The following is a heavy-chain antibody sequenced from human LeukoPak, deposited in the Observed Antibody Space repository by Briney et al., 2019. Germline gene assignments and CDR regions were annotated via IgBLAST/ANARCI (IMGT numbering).Heavy chain of an antibody. V-gene: IGHV4-34*01. CDR1: AGSFSGYY. D-gene: IGHD2-8*01. CDR3: ARIGVYGGLLRPGAFGY. J-gene: IGHJ4*02. CDR2: INHSGTT. Sequence: KPSQTLSLTCAVDAGSFSGYYWSWIRQPPGNGMEWIGAINHSGTTNYNTSLKSRVTISEETSQNQFSRKLSSVTPADTPCDNWARIGVYGGLLRPGAFGYWGQGTLVTVSS.